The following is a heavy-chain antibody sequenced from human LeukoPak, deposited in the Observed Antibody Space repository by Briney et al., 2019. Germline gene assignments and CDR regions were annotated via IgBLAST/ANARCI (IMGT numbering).Heavy chain of an antibody. CDR2: INPNSGGT. D-gene: IGHD4-11*01. V-gene: IGHV1-2*02. Sequence: ASVKVSCKASGYTFTGYYMHWVRQAPGQGLEWMGWINPNSGGTNYAQKFQGRVTMTRDTSISTAYMELSRLRSDDTAVYYCARTVVGMTTVTVYDYWGQGTLVTVSS. CDR3: ARTVVGMTTVTVYDY. J-gene: IGHJ4*02. CDR1: GYTFTGYY.